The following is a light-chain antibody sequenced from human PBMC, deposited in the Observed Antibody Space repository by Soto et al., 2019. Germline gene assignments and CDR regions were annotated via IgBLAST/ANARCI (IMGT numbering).Light chain of an antibody. J-gene: IGKJ2*01. CDR2: DAS. Sequence: EIVLTQSPATLSLSPGERATLSCRASQSVSSYLAWYQQKPGQAPRLLIYDASNRATGIPARFSGSGSGTDFPLTISILEPEDFAVYYCQQRSNWLFTCGQGTKLEIK. CDR3: QQRSNWLFT. V-gene: IGKV3-11*01. CDR1: QSVSSY.